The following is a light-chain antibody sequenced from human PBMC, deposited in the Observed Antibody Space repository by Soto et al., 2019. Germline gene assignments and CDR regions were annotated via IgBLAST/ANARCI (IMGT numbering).Light chain of an antibody. J-gene: IGLJ1*01. CDR1: SSNIGSNT. CDR2: RNN. V-gene: IGLV1-44*01. CDR3: AAWDDRLNGFV. Sequence: QSVLTQPPSASGTPGQRVTISCSGSSSNIGSNTANWYQHLPGAAPKLLIYRNNQRPSGVPDRFSGSESATSASLAISGLQSEDDADYYCAAWDDRLNGFVFGTGTKVTVL.